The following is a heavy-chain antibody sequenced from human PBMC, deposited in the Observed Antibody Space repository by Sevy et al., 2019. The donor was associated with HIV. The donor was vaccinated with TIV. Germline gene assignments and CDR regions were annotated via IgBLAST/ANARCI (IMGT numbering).Heavy chain of an antibody. CDR1: GFTFSKYS. D-gene: IGHD2-8*01. CDR2: LSFGCGEI. Sequence: GGSLRLSCAASGFTFSKYSMSWVRQPPGKGLEWVSTLSFGCGEINHADSVKGRLTISRDNSKNPLYLQMNNLRAEDTAVYYCAREGCTKPHDYWGQGTLVTVSS. CDR3: AREGCTKPHDY. J-gene: IGHJ4*02. V-gene: IGHV3-23*01.